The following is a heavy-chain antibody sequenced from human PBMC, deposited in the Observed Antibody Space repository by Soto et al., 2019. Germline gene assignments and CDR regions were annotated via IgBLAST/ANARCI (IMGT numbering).Heavy chain of an antibody. CDR3: ARDYYDSSGSRGAFDI. CDR2: ISSSGSTI. CDR1: GFTFSSYE. V-gene: IGHV3-48*03. Sequence: GGSLRLSCAASGFTFSSYEMNWVRQAPGKGPEWVSYISSSGSTIYYADSVKGRFTISRDNAKNSLYLQMNSLRAEDTAVYYCARDYYDSSGSRGAFDIWGQGTMVTVSS. D-gene: IGHD3-22*01. J-gene: IGHJ3*02.